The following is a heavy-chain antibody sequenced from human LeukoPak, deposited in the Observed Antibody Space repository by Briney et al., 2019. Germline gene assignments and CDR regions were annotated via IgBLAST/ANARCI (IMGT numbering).Heavy chain of an antibody. V-gene: IGHV4-59*01. CDR3: ARDRPGGSSLDY. D-gene: IGHD6-13*01. J-gene: IGHJ4*02. CDR2: IFFSGST. Sequence: SETLSLTCTVSGGSISSSYWTSYYWSWIRQPPGKRLEWLGYIFFSGSTHYNSSLGSRVTISIDISKSQFSLNLTSVTAADTAVYYCARDRPGGSSLDYWGQGILVTVSS. CDR1: GGSISSSYWTSYY.